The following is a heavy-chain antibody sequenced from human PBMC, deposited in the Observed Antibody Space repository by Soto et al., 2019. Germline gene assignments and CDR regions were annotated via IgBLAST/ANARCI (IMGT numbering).Heavy chain of an antibody. CDR1: GWSFSGYY. CDR3: ASDKITGLFDY. V-gene: IGHV4-34*01. J-gene: IGHJ4*02. D-gene: IGHD2-8*02. Sequence: QVQLQQWGAGLLKPSETLSLTCAVYGWSFSGYYWTWIRQPPGTGLEWIGEINHSGSTNYNPSIKSQVTITVDTSKNHFCLKLTSVTAADTAVYYCASDKITGLFDYWGQGTLVTVSA. CDR2: INHSGST.